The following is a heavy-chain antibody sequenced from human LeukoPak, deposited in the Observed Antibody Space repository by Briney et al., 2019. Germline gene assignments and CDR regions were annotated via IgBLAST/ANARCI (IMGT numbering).Heavy chain of an antibody. CDR1: GYTFTSNA. CDR2: IIPGNGNI. J-gene: IGHJ4*02. Sequence: ASVKVSCKASGYTFTSNAMHWVRQAPGQRLEWMGWIIPGNGNIKYSQKFQGRVTITRDTSASTAYMELSSLRFEDTAVYYCARERSISSDSCYASWGQGTLVTVSS. D-gene: IGHD2-15*01. V-gene: IGHV1-3*01. CDR3: ARERSISSDSCYAS.